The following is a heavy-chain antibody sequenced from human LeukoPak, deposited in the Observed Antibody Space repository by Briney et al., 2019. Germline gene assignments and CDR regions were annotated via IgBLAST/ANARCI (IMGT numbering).Heavy chain of an antibody. J-gene: IGHJ4*02. Sequence: ASVKVSCKASGYTFTGYYMHWVRQAPGQGLEWMGWINPNSGGTNYAQKFQGWVTMTRDTSISTAYMELSRLRSDDTAMYYCARETAAAGISYFDYWGQGTLVTVSS. V-gene: IGHV1-2*04. CDR1: GYTFTGYY. D-gene: IGHD6-13*01. CDR2: INPNSGGT. CDR3: ARETAAAGISYFDY.